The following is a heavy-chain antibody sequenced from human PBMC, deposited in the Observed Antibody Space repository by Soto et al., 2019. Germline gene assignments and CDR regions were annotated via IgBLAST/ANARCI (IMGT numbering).Heavy chain of an antibody. Sequence: ASVKVSCKASGYTFTGYYMHWVRQAPGQGLEWMGWINPNSGGTNYAQKFQGWVTMTRDTSISTACMELSRLRSDDTAVYYCARGSEQQLRNWYFALWGRGTLVTVSS. CDR3: ARGSEQQLRNWYFAL. J-gene: IGHJ2*01. CDR2: INPNSGGT. V-gene: IGHV1-2*04. D-gene: IGHD6-13*01. CDR1: GYTFTGYY.